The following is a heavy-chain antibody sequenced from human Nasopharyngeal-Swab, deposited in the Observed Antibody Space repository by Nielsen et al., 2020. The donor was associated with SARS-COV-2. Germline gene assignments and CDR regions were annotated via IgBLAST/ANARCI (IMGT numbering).Heavy chain of an antibody. D-gene: IGHD2-15*01. CDR1: GYTLTELS. CDR2: ISWNSGSI. CDR3: AKGVVAATLFGMDV. Sequence: SCKVSGYTLTELSMHWVRQAPGKGLEWVSGISWNSGSIGYADSVKGRFTISRDNAKNSLYLQMNSLRAEDTALYYCAKGVVAATLFGMDVWGQGTTVTVSS. V-gene: IGHV3-9*01. J-gene: IGHJ6*02.